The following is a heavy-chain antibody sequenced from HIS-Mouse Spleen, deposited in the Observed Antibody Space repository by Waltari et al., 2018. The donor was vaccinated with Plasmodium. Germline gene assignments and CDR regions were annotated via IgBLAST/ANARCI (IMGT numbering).Heavy chain of an antibody. Sequence: EVQLVESGGGLVKPGGSLRLSCAASGFTFSSYSMNWVRQAPGKGWEWVSSISSSSSYIYYAESVKGRFTSSRDNAKNSLYLQMNSLRAEDTAVYYCAREDILTGYYNDYWYFDLWGRGTLVTVSS. CDR1: GFTFSSYS. J-gene: IGHJ2*01. D-gene: IGHD3-9*01. V-gene: IGHV3-21*01. CDR2: ISSSSSYI. CDR3: AREDILTGYYNDYWYFDL.